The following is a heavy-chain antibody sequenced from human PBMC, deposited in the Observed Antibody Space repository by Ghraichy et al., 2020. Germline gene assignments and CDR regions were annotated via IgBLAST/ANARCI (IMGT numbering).Heavy chain of an antibody. D-gene: IGHD6-6*01. J-gene: IGHJ5*02. CDR3: TLMVSSYWFDP. CDR2: IDWNDDK. CDR1: GFSLSSTGIR. Sequence: TLSLTCTVSGFSLSSTGIRVIWIRQPPGRALEWLARIDWNDDKFYTTSVRTRLTISKDTSKNQVVLTMTNVDPVDTATYYCTLMVSSYWFDPWGLGTLVTVSS. V-gene: IGHV2-70*04.